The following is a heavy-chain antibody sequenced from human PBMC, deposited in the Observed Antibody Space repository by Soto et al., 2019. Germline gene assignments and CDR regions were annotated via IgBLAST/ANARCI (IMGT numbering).Heavy chain of an antibody. CDR3: ARMVRGVNYWFDP. J-gene: IGHJ5*02. D-gene: IGHD3-10*01. Sequence: EVQLVESGGGLVKPGGSLRLSCAASGFTFSSYSMNWVRQAPGKGLEWVSSISSSSSYIYYADSVKGRFTISRDNAKNSLYLQMNSLRAEDTAVYYCARMVRGVNYWFDPCGQGTLVTVSS. CDR1: GFTFSSYS. CDR2: ISSSSSYI. V-gene: IGHV3-21*01.